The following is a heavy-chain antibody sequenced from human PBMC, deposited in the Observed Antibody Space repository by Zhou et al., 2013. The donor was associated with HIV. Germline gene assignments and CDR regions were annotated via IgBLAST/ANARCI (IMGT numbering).Heavy chain of an antibody. D-gene: IGHD3-10*01. CDR3: ASQRYYSGLGRGWFDP. J-gene: IGHJ5*02. V-gene: IGHV1-69*04. CDR1: GGTFTTDA. CDR2: IIPILGLS. Sequence: QVQLVQSGAEVKKPGSSVQVSCKASGGTFTTDAISWVRQAPGQGLEWMGRIIPILGLSNDAQKFQGRVTITADKSTSTVYMELSSLRSEDTAVYYCASQRYYSGLGRGWFDPWGQGTLVTVSS.